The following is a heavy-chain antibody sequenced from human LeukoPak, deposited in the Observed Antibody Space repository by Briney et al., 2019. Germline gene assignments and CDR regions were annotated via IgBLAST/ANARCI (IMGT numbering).Heavy chain of an antibody. J-gene: IGHJ4*02. CDR2: FDPEDGET. V-gene: IGHV1-24*01. Sequence: ASVKVSCKFSGYTLTELSMHWVRQAPGKGLEWMGGFDPEDGETIYAQKFQGRVTMTEDTSTDTAYMELSSLRSEDTAVYYCATRYYDSSGYRLFDYWGQGTLVTVSS. D-gene: IGHD3-22*01. CDR3: ATRYYDSSGYRLFDY. CDR1: GYTLTELS.